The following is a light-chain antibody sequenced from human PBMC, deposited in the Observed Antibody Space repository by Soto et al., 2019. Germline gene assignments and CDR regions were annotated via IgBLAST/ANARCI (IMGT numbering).Light chain of an antibody. Sequence: SALTQPPSASGSPGQSVTISCTGTSSDVGGYNYVSWYQQHPGKAPKLMIYEVSKRPSGVPDRFSGSKSGNTAPLTVSGLQAEEEADYYCSSYAGSTPYVFGTGTKVTVL. CDR1: SSDVGGYNY. CDR3: SSYAGSTPYV. V-gene: IGLV2-8*01. J-gene: IGLJ1*01. CDR2: EVS.